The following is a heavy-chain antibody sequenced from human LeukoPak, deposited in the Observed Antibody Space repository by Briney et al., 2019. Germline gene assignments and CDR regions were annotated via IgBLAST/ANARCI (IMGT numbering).Heavy chain of an antibody. V-gene: IGHV4-59*01. CDR3: AREDPQTSVPEGLDV. CDR2: IYYSGTT. J-gene: IGHJ6*02. CDR1: GGSIGSYY. Sequence: SEALSLTCAVSGGSIGSYYWSWLRQPPGRGLEWIGYIYYSGTTNYNPSLKSRVTISVDTSKNQFSLKLTSVTAADTAVYYCAREDPQTSVPEGLDVWGQGTTVTVSS. D-gene: IGHD4-17*01.